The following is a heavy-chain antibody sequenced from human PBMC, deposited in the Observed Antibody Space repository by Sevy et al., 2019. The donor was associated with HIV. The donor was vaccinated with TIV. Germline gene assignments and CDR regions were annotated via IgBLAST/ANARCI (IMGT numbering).Heavy chain of an antibody. CDR1: GFTFSSYA. CDR3: ARAQRLYCSSTSCYSHGMDV. CDR2: ISYDGSNK. Sequence: GGSLRLSCAASGFTFSSYAMHWVRQAPGKGLEWVAVISYDGSNKYYADSVKGRFTISRDNSKKTLYLQMNSLRAEDTAVYYCARAQRLYCSSTSCYSHGMDVWGQGTTVTVSS. D-gene: IGHD2-2*01. V-gene: IGHV3-30-3*01. J-gene: IGHJ6*02.